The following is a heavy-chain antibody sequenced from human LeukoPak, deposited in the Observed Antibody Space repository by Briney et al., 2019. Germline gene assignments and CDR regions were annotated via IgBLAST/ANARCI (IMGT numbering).Heavy chain of an antibody. Sequence: GGSLRRSCVVSGFSFSSYGYHWVRQAPGKGLEWVAVIWYDGSKTYYADSVKGRFTVSRDNSRNTLYLQMNGLRDEDTAVYYCARDGGRDSTYWYYYWGQGTLVTVSS. V-gene: IGHV3-33*01. CDR2: IWYDGSKT. D-gene: IGHD6-13*01. J-gene: IGHJ4*02. CDR1: GFSFSSYG. CDR3: ARDGGRDSTYWYYY.